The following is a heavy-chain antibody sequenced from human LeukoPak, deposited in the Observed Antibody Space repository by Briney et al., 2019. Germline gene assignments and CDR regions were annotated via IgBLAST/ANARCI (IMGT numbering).Heavy chain of an antibody. Sequence: GGSLRLSCAASGFTFSSYWMSWVRQAPGRGLEWVANIKQDGSEKYYVDSVKGRFTISRDNAKNSLYLQMNSLRAEDTAVYYCARVRARSYCSSNICYGYWGQGTLVTVSS. CDR3: ARVRARSYCSSNICYGY. CDR1: GFTFSSYW. J-gene: IGHJ4*02. D-gene: IGHD2-2*01. V-gene: IGHV3-7*01. CDR2: IKQDGSEK.